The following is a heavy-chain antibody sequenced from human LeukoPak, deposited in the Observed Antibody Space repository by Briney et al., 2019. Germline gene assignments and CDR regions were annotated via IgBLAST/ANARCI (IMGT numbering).Heavy chain of an antibody. CDR3: ARQQGLQNLNFDH. CDR1: GFTFSSYA. Sequence: GGSLRLSCTASGFTFSSYAMSWVRQAPGKGLEWVSAISGSGGSTYYADSVKGRFTISRDNSKNTLYLQMNSLRAEDTAVYYCARQQGLQNLNFDHWGQGTLVTVSS. V-gene: IGHV3-23*01. J-gene: IGHJ5*02. CDR2: ISGSGGST. D-gene: IGHD4-11*01.